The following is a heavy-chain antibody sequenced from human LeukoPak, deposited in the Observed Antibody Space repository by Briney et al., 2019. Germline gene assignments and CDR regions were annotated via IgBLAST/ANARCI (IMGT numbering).Heavy chain of an antibody. CDR2: IYHSGST. V-gene: IGHV4-34*01. CDR1: GGSFSGYY. CDR3: ARLGTIIVAPPGY. D-gene: IGHD6-6*01. J-gene: IGHJ4*02. Sequence: SETLSLTCAVYGGSFSGYYWSWIRQPPGKGLEWIGSIYHSGSTYYNPSLKSRVTISVDTSKNQFSLKLSSVTATDTAVYYCARLGTIIVAPPGYWGQGTLVTVSS.